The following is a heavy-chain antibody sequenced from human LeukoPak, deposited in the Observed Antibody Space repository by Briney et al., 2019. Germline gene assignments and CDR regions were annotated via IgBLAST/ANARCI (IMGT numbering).Heavy chain of an antibody. CDR1: GYTFTGYY. J-gene: IGHJ4*02. Sequence: ASVKVSCKASGYTFTGYYMHWVRQAPGQGLEWMGWINPNSGGSNYAQKFQGRVTMTRDTSISTAYMELSRLRSDDTAVYYCARLEWELPYYFDYWGQGTLVTVSS. D-gene: IGHD1-26*01. CDR2: INPNSGGS. CDR3: ARLEWELPYYFDY. V-gene: IGHV1-2*02.